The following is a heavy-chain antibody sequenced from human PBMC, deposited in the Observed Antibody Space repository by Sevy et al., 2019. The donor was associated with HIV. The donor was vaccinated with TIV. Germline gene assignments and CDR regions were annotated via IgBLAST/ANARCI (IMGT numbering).Heavy chain of an antibody. CDR3: ARRRTLLYISSCRPFDY. V-gene: IGHV3-53*01. Sequence: GGSLRLSCAVSGVTVSSNYMSWVRQAPGEGLQWVSLLYPGGATYYPDSVEGRFTVSADRSKNTMYLHLSRLRSDDTAVYYCARRRTLLYISSCRPFDYWGQGSLVTVSS. D-gene: IGHD2-2*02. CDR1: GVTVSSNY. J-gene: IGHJ4*02. CDR2: LYPGGAT.